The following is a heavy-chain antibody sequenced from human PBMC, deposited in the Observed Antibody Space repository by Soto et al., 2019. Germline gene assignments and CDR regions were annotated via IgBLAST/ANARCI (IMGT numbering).Heavy chain of an antibody. D-gene: IGHD6-6*01. V-gene: IGHV4-34*01. CDR3: ASGKTRTARPSLRYYYYGLDV. J-gene: IGHJ6*02. CDR2: INHSGTT. Sequence: QVQLQQWGAGLLKPSETLSLTCTIYGGSFSGYYWTWIRQPPGKGLEWIGEINHSGTTNYSPSLKRRVSISVDTSKDKFSLNLGSVTAADTAVYYCASGKTRTARPSLRYYYYGLDVWGQGTTVTVSS. CDR1: GGSFSGYY.